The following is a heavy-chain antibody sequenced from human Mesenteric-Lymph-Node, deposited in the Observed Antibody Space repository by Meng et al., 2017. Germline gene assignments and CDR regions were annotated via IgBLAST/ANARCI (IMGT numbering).Heavy chain of an antibody. CDR3: ARDKRTDKDLRYFDY. V-gene: IGHV4-39*07. CDR2: IYYNGYT. CDR1: GGSISSSSSYY. J-gene: IGHJ4*02. D-gene: IGHD1-1*01. Sequence: SETLSLTCTVSGGSISSSSSYYWGWIRQPPGKGLEWLGSIYYNGYTYYNPSLKSRVTVSVDTSKNQFSLKLSSVTAADTAVYYCARDKRTDKDLRYFDYWGQGTLVTVSS.